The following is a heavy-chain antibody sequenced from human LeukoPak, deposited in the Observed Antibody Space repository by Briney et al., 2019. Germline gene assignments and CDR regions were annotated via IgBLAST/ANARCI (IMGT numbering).Heavy chain of an antibody. D-gene: IGHD5-18*01. CDR2: ISYDGSNK. J-gene: IGHJ4*02. CDR1: GFTFSSYA. V-gene: IGHV3-30-3*01. Sequence: GRSLRLSCAASGFTFSSYAMHWVRQAPGKGLEWVAVISYDGSNKYYADSVKGRFTISRDNSKNTLYLQMNSLRAEDTAVYYCARERGVDTAMVTGPFDYWGQGTLVTVSS. CDR3: ARERGVDTAMVTGPFDY.